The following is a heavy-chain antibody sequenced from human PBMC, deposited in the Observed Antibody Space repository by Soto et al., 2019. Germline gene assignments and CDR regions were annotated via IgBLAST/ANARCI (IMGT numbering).Heavy chain of an antibody. D-gene: IGHD2-15*01. CDR3: AKDIGYCSGGSCYAFDY. V-gene: IGHV3-30*18. J-gene: IGHJ4*02. CDR2: ISYDGSNK. Sequence: QVQLVESGGGVVQPGRSLRLSCAASGFTFSSYGMHWVRQAPGKGLEWVAVISYDGSNKYYADSVMGRFTISRDNSKNTLYLQMNSLRAEDTAVYYCAKDIGYCSGGSCYAFDYWGQGTLVTVSS. CDR1: GFTFSSYG.